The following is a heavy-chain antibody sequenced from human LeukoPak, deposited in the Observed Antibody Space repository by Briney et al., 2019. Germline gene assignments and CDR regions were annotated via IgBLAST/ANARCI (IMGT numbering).Heavy chain of an antibody. V-gene: IGHV1-18*01. D-gene: IGHD3-3*01. J-gene: IGHJ4*02. CDR3: ARVSGDFSYSDY. CDR2: ISAYNGNT. Sequence: ASVKVSCKASGYTFTNYGVSWVRQAPGQGLEWMGWISAYNGNTNYAQKLQGRVTMTTDTSTSTAYVELRSLRSDDTAVYYCARVSGDFSYSDYWGQGTLVTVSS. CDR1: GYTFTNYG.